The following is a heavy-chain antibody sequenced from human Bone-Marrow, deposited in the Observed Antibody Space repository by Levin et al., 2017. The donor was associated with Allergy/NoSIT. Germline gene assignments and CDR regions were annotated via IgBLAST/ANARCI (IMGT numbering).Heavy chain of an antibody. V-gene: IGHV4-39*07. CDR3: ATKRGLGYFDY. J-gene: IGHJ4*02. Sequence: SETLSLTCTVSGGSISSSSYYWGWIRQPPGKGLEWIGSIYYSGSTYYNPSLKSRVTISVDTSKNQFSLKLSSVTAADTAVYYCATKRGLGYFDYWGQGTLVTVSS. D-gene: IGHD6-19*01. CDR2: IYYSGST. CDR1: GGSISSSSYY.